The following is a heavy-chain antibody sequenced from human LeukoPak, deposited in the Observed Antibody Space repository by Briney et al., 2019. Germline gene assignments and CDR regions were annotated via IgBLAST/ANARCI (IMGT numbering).Heavy chain of an antibody. CDR1: GFTFSSYA. J-gene: IGHJ4*02. Sequence: GASLRLSCAASGFTFSSYAMSWVRQAPGKGLEWVSAISGSGGSTYYADSVKGRFTISRDNSQNTLYLQMNSLRAEDTAVYYCAKNPTLYQLPRYYFDYWGQGTLVTVSS. V-gene: IGHV3-23*01. CDR2: ISGSGGST. D-gene: IGHD2-2*01. CDR3: AKNPTLYQLPRYYFDY.